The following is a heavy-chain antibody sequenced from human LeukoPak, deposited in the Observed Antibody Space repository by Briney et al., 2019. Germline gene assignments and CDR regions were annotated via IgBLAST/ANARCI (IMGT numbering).Heavy chain of an antibody. CDR3: ARHSSLAMGDAFDI. V-gene: IGHV4-59*08. CDR2: IYYSGST. CDR1: GGSINNY. D-gene: IGHD5-18*01. Sequence: SETLSLTCTVSGGSINNYWSWIRQPPGKGLEWIGYIYYSGSTNYNPSLKSRVTISVDTSKNQFSLKLSSVTAADTAVYYCARHSSLAMGDAFDIWGQGTMVTVSS. J-gene: IGHJ3*02.